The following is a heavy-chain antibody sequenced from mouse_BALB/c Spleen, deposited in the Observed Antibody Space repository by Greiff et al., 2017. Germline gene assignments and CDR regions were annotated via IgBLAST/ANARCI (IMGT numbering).Heavy chain of an antibody. J-gene: IGHJ2*01. CDR2: ISSGGSYT. CDR1: GFTFSSYA. V-gene: IGHV5-9-4*01. Sequence: EVMLVESGGGLVKPGGSLKLSCAASGFTFSSYAMSWVRQSPEKRLEWVAEISSGGSYTYYPDTVTGRFTISRDNAKNTLYLEMSSLRSEDTAMYYCARRGEFHYFDYWGQGTTLTVSS. CDR3: ARRGEFHYFDY.